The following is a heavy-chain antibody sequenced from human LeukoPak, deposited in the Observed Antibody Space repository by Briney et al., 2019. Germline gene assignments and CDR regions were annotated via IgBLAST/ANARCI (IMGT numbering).Heavy chain of an antibody. J-gene: IGHJ6*02. CDR3: ASPSSSVQDYYYYGMDV. V-gene: IGHV3-23*01. CDR2: ISGSGGST. D-gene: IGHD2-2*01. Sequence: GGSLRLSCAASGFTLSSYAMSWVRQAPGKGLEWVSAISGSGGSTYYADSVKGRFPISRDNSKNTLYLQMNSLRAEDTAVYYCASPSSSVQDYYYYGMDVWGQGSTVTVSS. CDR1: GFTLSSYA.